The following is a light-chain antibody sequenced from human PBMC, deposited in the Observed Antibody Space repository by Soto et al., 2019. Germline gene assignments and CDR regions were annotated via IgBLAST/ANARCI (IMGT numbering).Light chain of an antibody. V-gene: IGLV2-14*01. CDR1: SSDVGGYDF. CDR2: DVT. CDR3: SSYTSTSAPVV. Sequence: SALTQPASVSGSPGQSITLSCTGTSSDVGGYDFVSWYQQHPGKAPKLMIYDVTNRASGVSDRFSGSKSGNTASLTISGLQAEDEADYYCSSYTSTSAPVVFGGGTKLTVL. J-gene: IGLJ2*01.